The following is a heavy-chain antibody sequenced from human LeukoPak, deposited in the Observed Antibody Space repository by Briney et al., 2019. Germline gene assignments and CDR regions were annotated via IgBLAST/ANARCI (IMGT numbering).Heavy chain of an antibody. V-gene: IGHV1-69*05. D-gene: IGHD2-2*01. CDR1: GGTFSSYA. J-gene: IGHJ3*02. CDR2: IIPIFGTA. Sequence: GASVKVSCKASGGTFSSYAISWVRQAPGQGLEWMGRIIPIFGTANYAQKFQGRVTITTDESTSTAYMELSSLRSEDTAVYYCAREQTSLPAPDASDIWGQGTMVTVSS. CDR3: AREQTSLPAPDASDI.